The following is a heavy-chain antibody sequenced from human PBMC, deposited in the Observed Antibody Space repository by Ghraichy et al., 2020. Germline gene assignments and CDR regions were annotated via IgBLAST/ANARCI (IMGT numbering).Heavy chain of an antibody. Sequence: GGSLRLSCAASGFTFRSYSMNWVRQAPGKRLEWVSSISSSSSYIYYADSVKGRFTISRDNAKNSLYLQMNSLRAEDTAVYYCARVSDILTGKTWGILGYWGQGALVTVSS. CDR3: ARVSDILTGKTWGILGY. D-gene: IGHD3-9*01. J-gene: IGHJ4*02. CDR2: ISSSSSYI. V-gene: IGHV3-21*01. CDR1: GFTFRSYS.